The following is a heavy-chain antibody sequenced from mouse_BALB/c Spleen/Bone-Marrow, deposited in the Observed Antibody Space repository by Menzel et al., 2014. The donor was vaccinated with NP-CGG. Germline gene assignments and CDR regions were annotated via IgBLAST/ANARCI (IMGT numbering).Heavy chain of an antibody. Sequence: EVKLVESGPGLVKPSQSLSLTCTLTGYSITSDYAWNWIRQFPGDKLEWMGYISYSGTTNYNPSLKSRISITRDTSKNQFFLQLNSVTAEDTATYYCARAYGNYAFAYWGQGTLFTVAA. J-gene: IGHJ3*01. CDR2: ISYSGTT. CDR3: ARAYGNYAFAY. D-gene: IGHD2-1*01. CDR1: GYSITSDYA. V-gene: IGHV3-2*02.